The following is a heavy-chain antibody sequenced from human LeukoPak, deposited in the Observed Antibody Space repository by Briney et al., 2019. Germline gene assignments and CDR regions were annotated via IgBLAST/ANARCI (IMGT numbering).Heavy chain of an antibody. CDR3: ARQISVVVAYNWFDP. V-gene: IGHV4-34*01. CDR2: INHSGST. Sequence: SETLSLTCAVYGGSFSGYYWSWIRQPPGKGLEWIGEINHSGSTNYNPSLKSRVTISVDTSKNQFSLKLSSVTAADTAVYYCARQISVVVAYNWFDPWGQGTLVTVSS. J-gene: IGHJ5*02. CDR1: GGSFSGYY. D-gene: IGHD2-15*01.